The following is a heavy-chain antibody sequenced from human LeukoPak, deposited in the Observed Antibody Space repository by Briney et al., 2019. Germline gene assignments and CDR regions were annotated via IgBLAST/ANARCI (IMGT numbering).Heavy chain of an antibody. Sequence: PGGSLRLSCAASGFTFSSYAMSWVRQAPGKGLEWVSAISGSGGSTYYADSGKGRFTISRDHSTNTLYLQMNSLRAEDTAVYYCAKVNTMVRGVDFYYYGMDVWGQGTTVTVSS. J-gene: IGHJ6*02. CDR1: GFTFSSYA. CDR3: AKVNTMVRGVDFYYYGMDV. D-gene: IGHD3-10*01. CDR2: ISGSGGST. V-gene: IGHV3-23*01.